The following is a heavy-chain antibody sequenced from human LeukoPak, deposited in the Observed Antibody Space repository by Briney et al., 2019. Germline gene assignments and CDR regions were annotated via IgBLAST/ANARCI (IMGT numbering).Heavy chain of an antibody. CDR3: ARSSSWLYYFDY. CDR2: IYYSGST. J-gene: IGHJ4*02. V-gene: IGHV4-30-4*01. CDR1: GGSISSGDYY. Sequence: ASQTLSLTCTVSGGSISSGDYYWSWIRQPPGKGLEWIEYIYYSGSTYYNPSLKSRVTISVDTSKNQFSLKLSSVTAADTAVYYCARSSSWLYYFDYWGQGTLVTVSS. D-gene: IGHD6-13*01.